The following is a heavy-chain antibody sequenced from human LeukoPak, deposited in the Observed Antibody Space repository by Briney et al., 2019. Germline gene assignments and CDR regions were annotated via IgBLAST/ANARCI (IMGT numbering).Heavy chain of an antibody. CDR3: ARGGDIVVVPAALSWFDP. D-gene: IGHD2-2*01. CDR2: INPNSGGT. Sequence: ASVKVSCKASGYTFTSYDINWVRQATGQGLEWMGWINPNSGGTNYAQKFQGRVTMTRDTSISTAYMELSRLRSDDTAVYYCARGGDIVVVPAALSWFDPWGQGTLVTVSS. J-gene: IGHJ5*02. V-gene: IGHV1-2*02. CDR1: GYTFTSYD.